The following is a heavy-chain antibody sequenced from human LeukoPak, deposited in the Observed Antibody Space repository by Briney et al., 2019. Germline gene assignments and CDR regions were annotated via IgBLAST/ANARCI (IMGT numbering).Heavy chain of an antibody. Sequence: GGSLRLSCAASGFTFRNFAISWVRQAPGKGLEWVSSIGGGDTHYADSVNGRFTISRDDSRSTVDLQMSSLRAEDTAVYYCAKDGQSFNSMYDYFDSWGQGTLVTVSS. CDR1: GFTFRNFA. J-gene: IGHJ4*02. V-gene: IGHV3-23*01. D-gene: IGHD2-8*01. CDR3: AKDGQSFNSMYDYFDS. CDR2: IGGGDT.